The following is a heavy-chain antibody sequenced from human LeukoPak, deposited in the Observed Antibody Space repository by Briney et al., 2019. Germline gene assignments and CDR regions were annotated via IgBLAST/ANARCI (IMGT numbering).Heavy chain of an antibody. Sequence: SETLSLTCTVSGGSISSYYWSWVRQPPGKGLEWMGYIYDSGSTNYNPSLKSRVTISEDTPKNQFSLKLRSVTAADTAVYYCARPGKNNWYYFEYWGQGTLVTVSS. J-gene: IGHJ4*02. CDR2: IYDSGST. CDR3: ARPGKNNWYYFEY. D-gene: IGHD1-1*01. V-gene: IGHV4-59*08. CDR1: GGSISSYY.